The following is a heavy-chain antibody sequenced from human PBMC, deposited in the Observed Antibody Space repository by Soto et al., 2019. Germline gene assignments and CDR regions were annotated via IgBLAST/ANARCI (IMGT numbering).Heavy chain of an antibody. J-gene: IGHJ5*02. Sequence: SETLSLTCAVSGGSISSGGYSWSWIRQPPGKGLEWIGYIYHSGSTYYNPSLKSRVTISVDRSKNQFSLKLSSVTAADTAVYYCARVQKDSPWSAGKFFDPWGQGTLVTVSS. CDR2: IYHSGST. CDR3: ARVQKDSPWSAGKFFDP. V-gene: IGHV4-30-2*01. D-gene: IGHD3-3*01. CDR1: GGSISSGGYS.